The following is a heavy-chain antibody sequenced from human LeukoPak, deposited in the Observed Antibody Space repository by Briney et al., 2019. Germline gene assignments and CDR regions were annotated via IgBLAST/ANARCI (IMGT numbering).Heavy chain of an antibody. Sequence: PGGSLRLSCAASGFTFSSYWMHWVRQAPGKGLVWVSRINTDGSSTSYADSVKGRFTISRDNAKNTLYLQMNSLRAEDTAVYYCGTSIAAPGAFDYWGQGTLVTVSS. CDR2: INTDGSST. J-gene: IGHJ4*02. V-gene: IGHV3-74*01. CDR1: GFTFSSYW. D-gene: IGHD6-6*01. CDR3: GTSIAAPGAFDY.